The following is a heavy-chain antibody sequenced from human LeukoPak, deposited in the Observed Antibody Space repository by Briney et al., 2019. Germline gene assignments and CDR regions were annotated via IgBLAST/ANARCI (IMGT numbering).Heavy chain of an antibody. D-gene: IGHD1-26*01. CDR3: AKDLLRWELLSYYYGMDV. V-gene: IGHV3-23*01. CDR2: IRDSDDAT. CDR1: GFTFRNYA. Sequence: QAGGSLRLSCAASGFTFRNYAMNWVRQAPGKGLKWVSTIRDSDDATYYADSVKGRFTISRDNSKNTLYLQMNSLRAEDTAVYYCAKDLLRWELLSYYYGMDVWGQGTTVTVSS. J-gene: IGHJ6*02.